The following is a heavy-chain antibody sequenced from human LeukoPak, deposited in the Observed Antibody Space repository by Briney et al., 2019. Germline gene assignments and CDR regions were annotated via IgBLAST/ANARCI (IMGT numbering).Heavy chain of an antibody. CDR2: FAPEDGET. Sequence: ASVKVSCKVSGYTLTELSMHWVRQAPGQWLEWMGGFAPEDGETIYAQKFQGRVTMTEDTSTDTAYMELSSLRSEDTAVYFFPADGGIRYFDWWRGYYFDYWGQGTLVTVSS. V-gene: IGHV1-24*01. D-gene: IGHD3-9*01. CDR3: PADGGIRYFDWWRGYYFDY. CDR1: GYTLTELS. J-gene: IGHJ4*02.